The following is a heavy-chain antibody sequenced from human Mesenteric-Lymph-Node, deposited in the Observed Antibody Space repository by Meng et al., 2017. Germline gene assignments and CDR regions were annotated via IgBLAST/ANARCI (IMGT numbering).Heavy chain of an antibody. CDR2: ISASSRYI. J-gene: IGHJ4*02. Sequence: GESLKISCAASGFTFSSRAMNWVRQAPGKGPEWVSSISASSRYIYYADSVKGRFTISRDNAKNSLYLQMNSLRAEDTALYYCARRKYYYDSSGYWRMSIEYDYWGQGTLVTVSS. CDR3: ARRKYYYDSSGYWRMSIEYDY. D-gene: IGHD3-22*01. V-gene: IGHV3-21*04. CDR1: GFTFSSRA.